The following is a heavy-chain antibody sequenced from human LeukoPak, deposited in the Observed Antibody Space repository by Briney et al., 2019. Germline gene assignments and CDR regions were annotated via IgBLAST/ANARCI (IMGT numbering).Heavy chain of an antibody. CDR1: GFTFRTYW. V-gene: IGHV3-7*04. CDR3: ARQRFGEFL. D-gene: IGHD3-10*01. Sequence: GGSLRLSCAASGFTFRTYWMTWVRQAPGKGLEWVATIKEDESEKYYVDSVKGRFTISRDNAKNSLYLQMNSLRAEDTAVYYCARQRFGEFLWGQGTRVTVSS. CDR2: IKEDESEK. J-gene: IGHJ4*02.